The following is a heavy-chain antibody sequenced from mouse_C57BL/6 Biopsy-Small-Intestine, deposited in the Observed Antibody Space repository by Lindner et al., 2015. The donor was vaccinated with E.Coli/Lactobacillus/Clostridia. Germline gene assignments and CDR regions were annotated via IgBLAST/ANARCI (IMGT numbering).Heavy chain of an antibody. D-gene: IGHD1-1*01. CDR2: IDPENGDT. Sequence: VQLQESGAELVRPGASVKLSCTASGFNIKDDYMHWVKQRPEQGLEWIGWIDPENGDTEYASKFQGKAIITADTSSNTAYLQLSSLTSEDTAVYYCTTGGTTVVATKDFDYWGQGTTLTVSS. J-gene: IGHJ2*01. CDR1: GFNIKDDY. CDR3: TTGGTTVVATKDFDY. V-gene: IGHV14-4*01.